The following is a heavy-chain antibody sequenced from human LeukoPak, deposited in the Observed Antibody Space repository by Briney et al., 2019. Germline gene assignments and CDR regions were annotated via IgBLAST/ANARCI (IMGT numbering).Heavy chain of an antibody. CDR2: ISWNSGSI. D-gene: IGHD3-10*01. CDR1: GFTFDDYA. V-gene: IGHV3-9*01. CDR3: AKDNRGEDYYYGMDV. Sequence: GGSLRLSCAASGFTFDDYAMHWVRQAPGKGLEWVSGISWNSGSIGYADSVKGRFTIPRDNAKNSLYLQMNSLRAEDTALYYCAKDNRGEDYYYGMDVWGQGTTVTVSS. J-gene: IGHJ6*02.